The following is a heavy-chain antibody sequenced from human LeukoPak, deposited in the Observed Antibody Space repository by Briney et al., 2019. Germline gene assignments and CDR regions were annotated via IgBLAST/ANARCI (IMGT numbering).Heavy chain of an antibody. V-gene: IGHV3-23*01. CDR3: ARDQAFDWFYYYYGMDV. CDR1: GFTFSNYA. Sequence: PGGSLRVSCAASGFTFSNYALSWVRQAHGKGLEWVSYIGSSVNTTHDADSVKGRFTISRDNSKNTLYLQMNSLRAEDTAIYYCARDQAFDWFYYYYGMDVWGLGTTVIVSS. D-gene: IGHD3-9*01. J-gene: IGHJ6*02. CDR2: IGSSVNTT.